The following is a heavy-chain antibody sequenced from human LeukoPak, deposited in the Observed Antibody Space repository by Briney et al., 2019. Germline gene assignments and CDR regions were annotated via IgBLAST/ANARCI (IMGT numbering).Heavy chain of an antibody. Sequence: PGGPLRLSCAASGFTFSSYWMSWVRQAPGKGLEWVANIKQDGSEKYYVDSVKGRFTISRDNAKNSLYLQMNSLRAEDTAVYYCARDAFGGSSGYYYDYYYYGMDVWGQGTTVTVSS. D-gene: IGHD3-22*01. CDR2: IKQDGSEK. CDR1: GFTFSSYW. V-gene: IGHV3-7*01. J-gene: IGHJ6*02. CDR3: ARDAFGGSSGYYYDYYYYGMDV.